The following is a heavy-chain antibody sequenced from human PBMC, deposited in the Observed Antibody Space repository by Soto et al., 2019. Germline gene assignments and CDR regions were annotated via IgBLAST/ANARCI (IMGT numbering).Heavy chain of an antibody. CDR3: VRDIAGYGDY. V-gene: IGHV3-48*01. CDR2: ISSSSSTI. Sequence: EVQLVESGGGLVQPGGSLRLSCAASGFTFSSYSMNWVRQAPGKGLEWVSYISSSSSTIYYADSVKGRFTISRDNAKNSLYLQMNSLRAEDTAVYYCVRDIAGYGDYWGQGTLVTVSS. J-gene: IGHJ4*02. CDR1: GFTFSSYS. D-gene: IGHD5-12*01.